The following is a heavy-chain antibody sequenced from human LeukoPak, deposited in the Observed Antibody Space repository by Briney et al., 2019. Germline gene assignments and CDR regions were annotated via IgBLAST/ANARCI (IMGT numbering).Heavy chain of an antibody. CDR2: ISYDGSNK. J-gene: IGHJ4*02. CDR1: GFTFSSYA. CDR3: AREEDYDSSGYSVNYFDY. Sequence: GGSPRLSCAASGFTFSSYAMHWVRQAPGKGLEWVAVISYDGSNKYYADSVKGRFTISRDNSKNTLYLQMNSLRAEDTAVYYCAREEDYDSSGYSVNYFDYWGQGTLVTVSS. D-gene: IGHD3-22*01. V-gene: IGHV3-30-3*01.